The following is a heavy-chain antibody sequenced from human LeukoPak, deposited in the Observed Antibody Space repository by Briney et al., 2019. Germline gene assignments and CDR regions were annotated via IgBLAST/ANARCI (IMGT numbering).Heavy chain of an antibody. CDR3: VRQGLQSGTYPAY. D-gene: IGHD1-26*01. Sequence: GESLKISCKASGYTFNNYWIGWVRRMPGRGLEWMGMLYPDGSATTYHPSFEGRVTISADKSVTTACLEWNSLKASDTALYYCVRQGLQSGTYPAYWGPGTLVTVSS. J-gene: IGHJ4*02. CDR2: LYPDGSAT. CDR1: GYTFNNYW. V-gene: IGHV5-51*01.